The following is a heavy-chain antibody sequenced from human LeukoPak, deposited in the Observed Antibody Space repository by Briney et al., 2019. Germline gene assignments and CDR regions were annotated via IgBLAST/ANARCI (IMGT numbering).Heavy chain of an antibody. CDR2: IYYSGTT. Sequence: PSETLSLTRTVSGGSISSYYWSWIRQPPGRGLEWIGYIYYSGTTNYNPSVKSRVTISIDTSKNQFSLKLSSVTAADTAVYYCARHGDSSGWSQFDYWGRGTLVTVSS. CDR1: GGSISSYY. CDR3: ARHGDSSGWSQFDY. D-gene: IGHD6-19*01. J-gene: IGHJ4*02. V-gene: IGHV4-59*08.